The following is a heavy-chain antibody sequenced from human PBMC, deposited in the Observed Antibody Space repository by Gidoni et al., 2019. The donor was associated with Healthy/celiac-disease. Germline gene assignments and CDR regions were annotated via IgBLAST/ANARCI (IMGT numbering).Heavy chain of an antibody. D-gene: IGHD1-1*01. CDR3: AKNDGVPLFDY. CDR1: GLTFSRYW. CDR2: IKQDGSEK. Sequence: EVQLVESGGGLVQPGGSLRLSCAASGLTFSRYWMSWVRQAPGKGLEWVANIKQDGSEKYYVDSVKGRFTISRDNAKNSLYLQMNSLRAEDTAVYYCAKNDGVPLFDYWGQGTLVTVSS. J-gene: IGHJ4*02. V-gene: IGHV3-7*03.